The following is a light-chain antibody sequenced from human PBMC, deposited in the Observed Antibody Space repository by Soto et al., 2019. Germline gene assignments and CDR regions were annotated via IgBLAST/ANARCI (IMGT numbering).Light chain of an antibody. Sequence: DIQMTQSPSTLSASVGDRVTITCRASQSLGSWLAWYQQKPGKAPKLLIFDASSLQRGVPSRFTGSGSGTEFTLTITSLQPDDVATYYCQQYDTFPTFGQGTKVEIK. CDR3: QQYDTFPT. CDR1: QSLGSW. CDR2: DAS. J-gene: IGKJ1*01. V-gene: IGKV1-5*01.